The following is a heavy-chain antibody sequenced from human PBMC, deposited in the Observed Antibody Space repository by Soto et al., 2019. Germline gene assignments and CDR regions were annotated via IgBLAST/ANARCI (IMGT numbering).Heavy chain of an antibody. V-gene: IGHV1-8*01. CDR1: GYTFTSYD. CDR2: MNPNSGNT. J-gene: IGHJ4*02. CDR3: ARRLWLRLSWSLGY. Sequence: QVQLVQSGAEVKKPGASVKVSCKASGYTFTSYDINWVRQATGQGLEWMGWMNPNSGNTGYAQKFQGRVTMTRTTSISTAYMELSSLRSEDTAVYYCARRLWLRLSWSLGYWGQGTLVTVSS. D-gene: IGHD5-12*01.